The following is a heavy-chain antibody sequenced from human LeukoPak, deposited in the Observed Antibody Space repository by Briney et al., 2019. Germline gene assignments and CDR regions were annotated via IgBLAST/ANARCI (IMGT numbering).Heavy chain of an antibody. J-gene: IGHJ3*02. Sequence: GGSLRLSCAASGFTVSSNYMSWVRQAPGKGLEWVSVIYSGDSTYYADSVKGRFIISRDNSKNTLYLQMNSLRAEDTAVYYCARGRWGYCYPSKGFDNLGQGT. CDR3: ARGRWGYCYPSKGFDN. V-gene: IGHV3-66*01. CDR2: IYSGDST. D-gene: IGHD2-15*01. CDR1: GFTVSSNY.